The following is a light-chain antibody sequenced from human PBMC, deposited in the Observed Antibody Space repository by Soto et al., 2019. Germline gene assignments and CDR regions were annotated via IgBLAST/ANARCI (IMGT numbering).Light chain of an antibody. J-gene: IGKJ2*01. V-gene: IGKV1-5*01. Sequence: DSQMTQSPSTLSASVGDRVTITCRASQSISSWLAWYQQKPGKAPKLLIYDASRLESWVPSRFSGSGSGTECTLTISRLQPDDYATYSCQQYNSYPYPVGQGTKLEIK. CDR2: DAS. CDR1: QSISSW. CDR3: QQYNSYPYP.